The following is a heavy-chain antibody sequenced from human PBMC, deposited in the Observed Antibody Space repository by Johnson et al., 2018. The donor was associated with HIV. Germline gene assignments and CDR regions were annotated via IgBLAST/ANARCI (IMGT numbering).Heavy chain of an antibody. CDR2: ISSSGTTV. D-gene: IGHD6-13*01. V-gene: IGHV3-11*01. CDR1: GFTFDDYG. J-gene: IGHJ3*02. Sequence: QVQLVESGGGVVRPGGSLRLSCAASGFTFDDYGMSWVRQVAGKGLEWVSYISSSGTTVYNADSVKGRFSISRDNAKQSLYLQMNSLRAEDTAVYYCARDCSSWRHAFDIWGQGTMVTVSS. CDR3: ARDCSSWRHAFDI.